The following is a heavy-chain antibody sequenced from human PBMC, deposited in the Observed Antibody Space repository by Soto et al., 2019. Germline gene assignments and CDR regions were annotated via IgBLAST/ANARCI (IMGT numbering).Heavy chain of an antibody. V-gene: IGHV1-69*05. D-gene: IGHD2-2*01. CDR2: IIPLFGTA. CDR3: ASHPVPYYYYGMDV. CDR1: GGTFSSYA. Sequence: QVQLVQSGAEVKKPGSSVKVSCKASGGTFSSYALSWVRQAPGQGLEWMGGIIPLFGTADYAQKFQGRVTITSDYSTSTAYMELSSPRSEDTAVYYCASHPVPYYYYGMDVWGQGTTVTVSS. J-gene: IGHJ6*02.